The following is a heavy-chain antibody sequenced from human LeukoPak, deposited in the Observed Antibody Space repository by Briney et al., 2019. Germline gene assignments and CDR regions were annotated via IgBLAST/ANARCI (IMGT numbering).Heavy chain of an antibody. D-gene: IGHD6-13*01. CDR2: ISYDGRSQ. CDR1: GFAFSSYG. Sequence: QPGGSLRLSCVASGFAFSSYGIHWLRQAPGKGPEWLALISYDGRSQNYAGSVQGRFIISRDNSKNTLYLQMNSLRAEDTAVYYCAKNRQWSAAAGGGAFDIWGQGTMVTVSS. J-gene: IGHJ3*02. V-gene: IGHV3-30*18. CDR3: AKNRQWSAAAGGGAFDI.